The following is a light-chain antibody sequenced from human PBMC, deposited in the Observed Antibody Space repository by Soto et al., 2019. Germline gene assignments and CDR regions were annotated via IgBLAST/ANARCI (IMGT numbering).Light chain of an antibody. J-gene: IGLJ3*02. CDR3: SSYAGSSNCV. CDR1: SSDVGVYNY. Sequence: QSALTQPRSVSGSPGQSVTISCTGTSSDVGVYNYVSWYQQHPGKAPKLIIYDVTKRPSGVPDRFSGSKSANTASLTVSSLQAEDEADYYCSSYAGSSNCVFGGGTKLTVL. CDR2: DVT. V-gene: IGLV2-11*01.